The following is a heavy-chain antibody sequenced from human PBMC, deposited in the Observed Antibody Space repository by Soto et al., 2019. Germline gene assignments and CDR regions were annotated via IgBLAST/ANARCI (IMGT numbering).Heavy chain of an antibody. Sequence: EVQLVQSGGGLVQPGGSLRLSRAASGFTFSAYSINWVRQAPGKGLEWVSYISDSSSAIYYADSVKGRFTISRDNGKNSLYLQMNSLRDEDTAVYYCARDHIYAFDIWGQGTVVTVSS. CDR2: ISDSSSAI. V-gene: IGHV3-48*02. CDR1: GFTFSAYS. CDR3: ARDHIYAFDI. J-gene: IGHJ3*02.